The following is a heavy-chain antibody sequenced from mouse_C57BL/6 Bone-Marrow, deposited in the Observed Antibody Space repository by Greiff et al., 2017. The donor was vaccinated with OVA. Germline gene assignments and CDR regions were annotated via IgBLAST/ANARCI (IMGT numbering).Heavy chain of an antibody. D-gene: IGHD2-4*01. Sequence: QVQLQQSGPELVKPGASVKISCKASGYSFTSYYIHWVKQRPGQGLEWIGWIYPGSGNTKYNEKFKGKATLTAYTSSSTAYMQLSSLTSEDSAVYYCARGRLRRGPWFAYWGQGTLVTVSA. CDR3: ARGRLRRGPWFAY. J-gene: IGHJ3*01. V-gene: IGHV1-66*01. CDR1: GYSFTSYY. CDR2: IYPGSGNT.